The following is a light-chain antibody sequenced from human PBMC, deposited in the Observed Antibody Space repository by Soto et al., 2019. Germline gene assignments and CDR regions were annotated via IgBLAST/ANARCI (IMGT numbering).Light chain of an antibody. CDR3: QQYNNWPLT. J-gene: IGKJ4*01. CDR1: QSVNTN. V-gene: IGKV3-15*01. CDR2: GAS. Sequence: EVVVTQSPAALSVSPGERVTLSCRASQSVNTNLAWYQQKPGQAPRHLISGASTRATDIPARFSGSGSGTEFTLTISSLQSEDLAVYYCQQYNNWPLTFGGGTKVEIK.